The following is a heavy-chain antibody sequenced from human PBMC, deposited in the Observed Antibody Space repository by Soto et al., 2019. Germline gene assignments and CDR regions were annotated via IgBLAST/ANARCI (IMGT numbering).Heavy chain of an antibody. D-gene: IGHD2-2*01. J-gene: IGHJ4*02. V-gene: IGHV3-33*01. CDR1: GFTIRIFG. CDR3: TRDLGGYQLDY. Sequence: VGSLRHSCGGSGFTIRIFGMHWVRQAPGKGLEWVAVIWYAGDTYYPDSVRGRFTISRDDARNSLYLQMNSLRAGDTAVYYCTRDLGGYQLDYWGQGTLVTVSS. CDR2: IWYAGDT.